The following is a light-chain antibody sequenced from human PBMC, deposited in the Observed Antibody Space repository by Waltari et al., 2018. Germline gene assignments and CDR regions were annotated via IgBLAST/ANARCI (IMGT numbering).Light chain of an antibody. Sequence: EVVLTQSPATLSLSPGERATPSCRASQSISTYLAWYQQKAGQAPRLLIYGSSNRATGVPARFSGSGSGTDFTLTISNVEPEDFAVYYCQQRSIWLTFGGGTKVDLK. V-gene: IGKV3-11*01. CDR2: GSS. CDR1: QSISTY. CDR3: QQRSIWLT. J-gene: IGKJ4*01.